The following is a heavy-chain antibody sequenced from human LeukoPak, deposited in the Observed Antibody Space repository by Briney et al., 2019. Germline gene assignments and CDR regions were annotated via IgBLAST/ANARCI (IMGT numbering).Heavy chain of an antibody. CDR1: GYTFTGYY. CDR2: INPNSGGT. D-gene: IGHD2-8*01. J-gene: IGHJ5*02. Sequence: ASVKVSCKASGYTFTGYYMHWVRQAPGQGLEWMGWINPNSGGTNYAQKFQGRVTMTRDTSISTAYMELSRLRSDDTAVYYCARGLLYCTNGVCPYWFDPWGQGTLVTVSS. V-gene: IGHV1-2*02. CDR3: ARGLLYCTNGVCPYWFDP.